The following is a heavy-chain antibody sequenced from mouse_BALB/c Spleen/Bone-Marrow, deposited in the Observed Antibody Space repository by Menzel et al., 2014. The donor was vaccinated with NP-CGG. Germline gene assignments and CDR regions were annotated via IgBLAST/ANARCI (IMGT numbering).Heavy chain of an antibody. V-gene: IGHV3-8*02. CDR1: GDSIXSGY. D-gene: IGHD2-2*01. CDR3: ARFGYDYALDY. Sequence: EVQLQESGPSLVKPSQTLSLTCPVTGDSIXSGYWNWIRKFPGNKLEYMGYISYSGSTYYNPSLKSRISITRDTSKNQYYLQLKSVTTEDTATYYCARFGYDYALDYWGQGTSVTVSS. CDR2: ISYSGST. J-gene: IGHJ4*01.